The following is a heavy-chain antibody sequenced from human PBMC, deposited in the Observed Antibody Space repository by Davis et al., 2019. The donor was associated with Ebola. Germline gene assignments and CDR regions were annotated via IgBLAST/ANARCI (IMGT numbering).Heavy chain of an antibody. J-gene: IGHJ3*02. V-gene: IGHV4-4*07. Sequence: PSETLSLTCTVSGGSISSYYWSWIRQPAGKGLEWIGRIYTSGSTNYNPSLKSRVTMSVDTSKNQFSLKLSAGTAADTAVYYCARGRWYYDSSGYYGLGAFDIWGQGTMVTVSS. D-gene: IGHD3-22*01. CDR2: IYTSGST. CDR3: ARGRWYYDSSGYYGLGAFDI. CDR1: GGSISSYY.